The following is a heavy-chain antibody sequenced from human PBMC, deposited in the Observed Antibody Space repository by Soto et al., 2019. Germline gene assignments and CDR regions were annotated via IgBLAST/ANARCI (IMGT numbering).Heavy chain of an antibody. CDR3: AKNETTRPWFAP. J-gene: IGHJ5*02. Sequence: SETLSLTCTVSGGSISRGDYYWSWIRQHPGKGLEWIGYIYHTGSSHYNPSLQSRVAMSIDTSKNQFSLKLRSVVAADTAMYYCAKNETTRPWFAPGAREPWSPSPQ. D-gene: IGHD1-1*01. V-gene: IGHV4-31*03. CDR2: IYHTGSS. CDR1: GGSISRGDYY.